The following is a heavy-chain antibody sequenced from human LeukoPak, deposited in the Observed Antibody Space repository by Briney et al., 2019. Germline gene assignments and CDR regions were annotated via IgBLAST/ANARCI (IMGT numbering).Heavy chain of an antibody. CDR1: GFTFSSYG. J-gene: IGHJ4*02. CDR2: ISYDGSNK. CDR3: AKDKFRMRVGATTSFVDY. Sequence: GGSLRLSCAASGFTFSSYGMHWVRQAPGKGLEWVAVISYDGSNKYYADSVKGRFTISRDNSKNTLYLQMNSLRAEDTAVYYCAKDKFRMRVGATTSFVDYWGQGTLVTVSS. V-gene: IGHV3-30*18. D-gene: IGHD1-26*01.